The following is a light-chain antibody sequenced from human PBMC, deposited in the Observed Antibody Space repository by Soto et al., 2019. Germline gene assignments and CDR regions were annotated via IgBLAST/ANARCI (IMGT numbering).Light chain of an antibody. CDR1: SSDVGGYDY. Sequence: QSALTQPRSVSGSPGQSVTISCTGTSSDVGGYDYVSWYQQHPGKAPKLIIYDVTKRPSGVPDRFSGSKSGNTASLTISGLQGEDEADYYCCSYAGSFVFGTGTQLTVL. V-gene: IGLV2-11*01. CDR3: CSYAGSFV. J-gene: IGLJ1*01. CDR2: DVT.